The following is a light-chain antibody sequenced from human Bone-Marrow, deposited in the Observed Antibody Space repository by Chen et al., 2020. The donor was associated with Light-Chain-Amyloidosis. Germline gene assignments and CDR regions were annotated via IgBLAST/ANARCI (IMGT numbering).Light chain of an antibody. CDR2: DDS. CDR1: SSDVGGYNY. Sequence: QSALTQPASVSGSPVQSITISCTGTSSDVGGYNYVSWYQQHPGQAPILMIYDDSNRPSGVSNRFSGPKSGNTASLTSSGRQAEDEADYYCSSYTSSSTLWVFGGGTKLTVL. V-gene: IGLV2-14*01. CDR3: SSYTSSSTLWV. J-gene: IGLJ2*01.